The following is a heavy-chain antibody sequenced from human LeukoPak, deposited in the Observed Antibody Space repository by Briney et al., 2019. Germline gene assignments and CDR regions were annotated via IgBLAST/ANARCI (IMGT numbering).Heavy chain of an antibody. Sequence: SETLSLTCTVSGGSISSGGYYWSWIRQHPGKGLEWIGYIYYSGSTYYNPSLKSRVTISVDTSKNQFSLKLSSVTAADTAVYYCARESIAVAGFFDYWGQGTLVTISS. D-gene: IGHD6-19*01. CDR2: IYYSGST. CDR3: ARESIAVAGFFDY. CDR1: GGSISSGGYY. V-gene: IGHV4-31*03. J-gene: IGHJ4*02.